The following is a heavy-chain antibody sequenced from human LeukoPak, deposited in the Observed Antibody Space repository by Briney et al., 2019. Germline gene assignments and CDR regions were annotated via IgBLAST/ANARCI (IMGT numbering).Heavy chain of an antibody. V-gene: IGHV3-48*04. CDR1: GFTFSSYS. J-gene: IGHJ4*02. CDR2: ISSSSTI. CDR3: ARGAYKPFDY. Sequence: TGGSLRLSCAASGFTFSSYSMAWVRQAPGKGLEWVSYISSSSTIYYADSVKGRFTISRDNAKNSLYLQINTLRAEDTAVFYCARGAYKPFDYWGQGTLVTVSS. D-gene: IGHD5-24*01.